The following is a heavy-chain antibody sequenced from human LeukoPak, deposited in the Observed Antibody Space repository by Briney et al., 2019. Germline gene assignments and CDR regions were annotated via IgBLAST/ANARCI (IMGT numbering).Heavy chain of an antibody. CDR1: GGTFGSYA. V-gene: IGHV1-69*05. D-gene: IGHD1-26*01. CDR2: IIPIFGTA. Sequence: ASVKVSCKASGGTFGSYAISWVRQAPGQGLEWMGGIIPIFGTANYAQKFQGRVTITTDESTSTAYMELSSLRSEDTAVYYCARSLRGRKYFDYWGQGILVTVSS. J-gene: IGHJ4*02. CDR3: ARSLRGRKYFDY.